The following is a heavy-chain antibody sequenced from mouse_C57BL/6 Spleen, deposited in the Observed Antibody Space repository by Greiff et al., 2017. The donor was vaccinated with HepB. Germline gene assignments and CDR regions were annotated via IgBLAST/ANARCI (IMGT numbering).Heavy chain of an antibody. CDR1: GYAFSSSW. CDR3: ARRENWYFDV. Sequence: VQVVESGPELVKPGASVKISCKASGYAFSSSWMNWVKQRPGKGLEWIGRIYPGDGATNYNGKFKGKATLTADKSSSTAYMQLSSLTSEDSAVYFCARRENWYFDVCGTGTPSTVSS. J-gene: IGHJ1*03. CDR2: IYPGDGAT. V-gene: IGHV1-82*01.